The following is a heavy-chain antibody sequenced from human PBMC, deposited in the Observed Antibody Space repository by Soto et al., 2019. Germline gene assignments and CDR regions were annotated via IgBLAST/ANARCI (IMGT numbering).Heavy chain of an antibody. CDR3: ARDKGTTCLDT. CDR1: GLPFSASG. V-gene: IGHV3-33*01. D-gene: IGHD1-26*01. Sequence: QAQLVESGGGVVQPGRSLRLSCAASGLPFSASGMHWVRQSPGKGLEWVAMIWSDGSKEYYADSVKGRFPITRDNSKNMIFLQMDSLRAEDTAVYYCARDKGTTCLDTWGQGNMVTVSS. CDR2: IWSDGSKE. J-gene: IGHJ5*02.